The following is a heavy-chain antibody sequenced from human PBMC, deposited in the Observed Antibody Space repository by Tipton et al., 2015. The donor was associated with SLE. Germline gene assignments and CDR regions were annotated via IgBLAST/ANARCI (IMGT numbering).Heavy chain of an antibody. CDR3: AKDPAYCGGDCYSEYLQH. CDR2: ISGSGGST. V-gene: IGHV3-23*01. Sequence: SLRLSCAVSGFSFSDHYMTWIRQAPGKGLEWVSAISGSGGSTYYADSVEGRFTISRDNSKNTLYLQMNSLRAEDTAVYYCAKDPAYCGGDCYSEYLQHWGQGTLVTVSS. J-gene: IGHJ1*01. CDR1: GFSFSDHY. D-gene: IGHD2-21*01.